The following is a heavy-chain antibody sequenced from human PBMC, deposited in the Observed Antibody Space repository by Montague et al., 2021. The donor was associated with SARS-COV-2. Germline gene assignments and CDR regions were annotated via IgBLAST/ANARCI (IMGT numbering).Heavy chain of an antibody. Sequence: SLRLSCAASGFTLSDYYMTWIRQAPGKGLEWLSYISTRSTYTNYADSVKGRFTISRDDAKNSLYLQMNSLRAEDTAVYYCASFTMVRGAPGYGMDVWGQGTTATVSS. CDR1: GFTLSDYY. V-gene: IGHV3-11*03. D-gene: IGHD3-10*01. J-gene: IGHJ6*02. CDR3: ASFTMVRGAPGYGMDV. CDR2: ISTRSTYT.